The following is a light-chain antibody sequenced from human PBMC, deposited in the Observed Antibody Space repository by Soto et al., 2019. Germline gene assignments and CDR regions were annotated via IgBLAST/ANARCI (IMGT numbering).Light chain of an antibody. CDR2: EVS. CDR3: TSYTSSSTLYV. Sequence: QSVLTQPASVSGTPGQSITISCTGTSSDVGGYKYVSWYQQHPGKAPKLMLYEVSNRPSGVSNRYSGSKSGNTAALTISGLQAEDKADYYCTSYTSSSTLYVFGTGTKVTVL. CDR1: SSDVGGYKY. V-gene: IGLV2-14*01. J-gene: IGLJ1*01.